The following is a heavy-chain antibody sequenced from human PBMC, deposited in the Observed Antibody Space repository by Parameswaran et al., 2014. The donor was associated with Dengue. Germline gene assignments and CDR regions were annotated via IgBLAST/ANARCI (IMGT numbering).Heavy chain of an antibody. D-gene: IGHD2-21*01. CDR2: IYYSGST. CDR1: GGSISSYY. CDR3: ARGCGGDCYSATPMAQY. V-gene: IGHV4-59*01. Sequence: ASETLSLTCTVSGGSISSYYWSWIRQPPGKGLEWIGYIYYSGSTNYNPSLKSRVTISVDTSKNQFSLKLSSVTAADTAVYYCARGCGGDCYSATPMAQYWGQGTLVTVSS. J-gene: IGHJ4*02.